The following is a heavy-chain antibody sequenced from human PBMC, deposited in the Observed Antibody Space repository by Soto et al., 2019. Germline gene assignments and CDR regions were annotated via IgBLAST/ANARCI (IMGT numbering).Heavy chain of an antibody. CDR2: IYHSGST. D-gene: IGHD2-15*01. Sequence: QVQLQESGPGLVKPSGTLSLTCAVSGGSISSSNWWSWVRQPPGKGLEWIGEIYHSGSTNYNPSLKSRATISVDKSKNQFSLKLSSVTAADTAVYYCARAGRGYCSGGSCYSGLHGMDVWGQGTTVTVSS. CDR3: ARAGRGYCSGGSCYSGLHGMDV. J-gene: IGHJ6*02. V-gene: IGHV4-4*02. CDR1: GGSISSSNW.